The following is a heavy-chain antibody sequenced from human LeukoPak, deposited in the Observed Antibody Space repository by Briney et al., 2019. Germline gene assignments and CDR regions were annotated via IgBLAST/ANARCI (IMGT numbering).Heavy chain of an antibody. D-gene: IGHD4-17*01. CDR2: IYTSGST. Sequence: SETLSLTCTVSGGSISSYYWSWIRQPAGKGLERIGRIYTSGSTNYNPSLKSRVTMSVDTSKNQFSLKLSSVTAADTAVYYCARDGSPYGDHLFDYWGQGTLVTVSS. CDR1: GGSISSYY. CDR3: ARDGSPYGDHLFDY. V-gene: IGHV4-4*07. J-gene: IGHJ4*02.